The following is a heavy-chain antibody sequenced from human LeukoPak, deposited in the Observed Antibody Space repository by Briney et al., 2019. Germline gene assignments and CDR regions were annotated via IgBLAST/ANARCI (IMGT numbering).Heavy chain of an antibody. CDR1: GGSISSYY. V-gene: IGHV4-59*12. Sequence: SETLSLTCTVHGGSISSYYWSWIRQPPGKGLEWIGYIYYSGSTNYNPSLKSRVTISVDTSKNQFSLKLSSVTAADTAVYYCARAHYDFWSGYQTMYYFDYWGQGTLVTVSS. D-gene: IGHD3-3*01. J-gene: IGHJ4*02. CDR3: ARAHYDFWSGYQTMYYFDY. CDR2: IYYSGST.